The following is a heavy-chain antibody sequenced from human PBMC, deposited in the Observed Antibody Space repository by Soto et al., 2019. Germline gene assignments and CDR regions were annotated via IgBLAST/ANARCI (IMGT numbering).Heavy chain of an antibody. J-gene: IGHJ4*02. D-gene: IGHD6-13*01. V-gene: IGHV3-66*01. CDR3: ASSYSSPYYFDY. CDR1: GFTVSSNY. Sequence: EVQLVESGGGLVQPGGSLRLSCAASGFTVSSNYMSWVRQAPGKGLEWVSVIYSGGSTYYADSVKGRFTISRDNSKNTLYLQMTRLRAEDTAVYYCASSYSSPYYFDYWGQGTLVTVSS. CDR2: IYSGGST.